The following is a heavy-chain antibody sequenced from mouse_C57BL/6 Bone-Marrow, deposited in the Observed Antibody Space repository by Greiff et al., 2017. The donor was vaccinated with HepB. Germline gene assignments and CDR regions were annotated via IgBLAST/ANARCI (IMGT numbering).Heavy chain of an antibody. Sequence: QVQLQQPGAELVRPGTSVKLSCKASGYTFTSYWMHWVKQRPGQGLEWIGVIDPSDSYTNYNQKFKGKATLTVDTSSSTAYMQLSSLTSEDSAVYYCARSGIYYSYFDYWGQGTTLTVSS. CDR1: GYTFTSYW. J-gene: IGHJ2*01. CDR2: IDPSDSYT. D-gene: IGHD1-1*01. V-gene: IGHV1-59*01. CDR3: ARSGIYYSYFDY.